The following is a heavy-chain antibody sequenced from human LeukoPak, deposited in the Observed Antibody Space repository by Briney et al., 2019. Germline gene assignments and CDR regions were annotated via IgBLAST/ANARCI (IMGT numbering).Heavy chain of an antibody. D-gene: IGHD1-26*01. CDR3: ARKVGATVDY. CDR1: GFTFSSYA. V-gene: IGHV3-7*01. CDR2: IKQDGSEK. J-gene: IGHJ4*02. Sequence: GGSLRLSCAASGFTFSSYAMHWVRQAPGKGLEWVANIKQDGSEKYYVDSVKGRFTISRDNAKNSLHLQMNSLRAEDTAVYYCARKVGATVDYWGQGTLVTVSS.